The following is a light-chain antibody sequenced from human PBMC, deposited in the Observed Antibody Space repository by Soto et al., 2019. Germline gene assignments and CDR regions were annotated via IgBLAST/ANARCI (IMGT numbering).Light chain of an antibody. V-gene: IGLV1-40*01. CDR1: SSNIGAYYD. CDR3: QSYDSSLSDVV. CDR2: GKN. J-gene: IGLJ2*01. Sequence: QSALTQPPSVSGAPGQRVTISCTGSSSNIGAYYDVHWYQQFSGTAPKLLIYGKNNRPSGVPDRFSVSKSDTSASLAITGLQPEDEADYYCQSYDSSLSDVVFGGGTKLTVL.